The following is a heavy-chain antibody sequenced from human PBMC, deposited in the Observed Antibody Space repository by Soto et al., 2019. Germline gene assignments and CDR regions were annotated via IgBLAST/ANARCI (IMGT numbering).Heavy chain of an antibody. CDR1: GGTITYYY. Sequence: SETLSLTCSVSGGTITYYYWSWIRQAPGKGLEWLGYIFDGGSANYNPSLKSRVSFSLDKSQNQLSLKLTSVTGADTAIYYCASVGGTPTVTGDYYYYAQDAWGKGTAGTASS. CDR3: ASVGGTPTVTGDYYYYAQDA. J-gene: IGHJ6*04. CDR2: IFDGGSA. D-gene: IGHD4-17*01. V-gene: IGHV4-59*12.